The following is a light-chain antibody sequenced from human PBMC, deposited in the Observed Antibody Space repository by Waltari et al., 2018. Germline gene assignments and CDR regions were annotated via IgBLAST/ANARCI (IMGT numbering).Light chain of an antibody. V-gene: IGLV1-47*01. Sequence: QSVLTQPPSASGTPGQRATISCSGRSSNIGSNFVYWYQQLPGTAPKLLIYRKNQRPYGVPDRFSGSKSGTSASLAISGLRSEDEADYYCATWDDSLSAWVFGGGTKLTVL. CDR2: RKN. CDR3: ATWDDSLSAWV. J-gene: IGLJ3*02. CDR1: SSNIGSNF.